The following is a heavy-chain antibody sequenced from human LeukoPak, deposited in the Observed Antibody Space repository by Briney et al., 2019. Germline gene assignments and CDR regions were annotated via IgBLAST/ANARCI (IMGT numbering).Heavy chain of an antibody. V-gene: IGHV3-30-3*01. CDR3: ARDGGAAAGRGFDY. D-gene: IGHD6-13*01. CDR2: ISYDGSNK. Sequence: GGSLRLSCVASGFTFSSYAMHWVRQAPGKGLEWVAVISYDGSNKYYADSVKGRFTISRDNSKNTLYLQMNSLRAEDTAVYYCARDGGAAAGRGFDYWGQGTLVTVSS. CDR1: GFTFSSYA. J-gene: IGHJ4*02.